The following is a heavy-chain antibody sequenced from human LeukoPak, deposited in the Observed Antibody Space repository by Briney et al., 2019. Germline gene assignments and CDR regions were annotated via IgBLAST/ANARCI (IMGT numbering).Heavy chain of an antibody. V-gene: IGHV1-46*01. CDR2: INPSGGST. Sequence: ASVKVSFKASGYTFTSYYMHWVRQAPGQGLEWMGIINPSGGSTSYAQKFQGRVTMTRDTSTSTVYMELSSLRSEDTAVYYCARDSGYYYDSSGYSDFDYWGQGTLVTVSS. CDR1: GYTFTSYY. J-gene: IGHJ4*02. CDR3: ARDSGYYYDSSGYSDFDY. D-gene: IGHD3-22*01.